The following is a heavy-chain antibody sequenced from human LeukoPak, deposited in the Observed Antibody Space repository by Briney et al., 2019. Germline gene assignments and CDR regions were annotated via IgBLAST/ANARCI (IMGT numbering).Heavy chain of an antibody. CDR1: GFTFSSHG. J-gene: IGHJ4*02. V-gene: IGHV3-33*01. CDR3: ARDQGDIVVVPAALSY. CDR2: IWYDGTYK. D-gene: IGHD2-2*01. Sequence: GGSLRLSCAASGFTFSSHGMHWVRQAPGKGLEWVAVIWYDGTYKYYADSVKGRFTISRDNSKNTLYLQMNSLSAEDTAVYYCARDQGDIVVVPAALSYWGQGTLVTVSS.